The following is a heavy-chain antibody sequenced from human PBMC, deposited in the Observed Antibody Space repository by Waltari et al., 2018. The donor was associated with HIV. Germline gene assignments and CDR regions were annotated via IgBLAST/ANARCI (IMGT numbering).Heavy chain of an antibody. J-gene: IGHJ4*02. CDR1: GFSFSDYG. Sequence: QEHLVESGGGVVQPGRSLRLSCKASGFSFSDYGMHWVRQAPGKGLEWVAVIGYDGGIKDYAESVKGRFIVSRDNSKNILYLEMNSLSAEDTGFYYCARGSPGSRFSGSDYDYWGQGTLVTVSS. D-gene: IGHD1-26*01. CDR2: IGYDGGIK. CDR3: ARGSPGSRFSGSDYDY. V-gene: IGHV3-33*01.